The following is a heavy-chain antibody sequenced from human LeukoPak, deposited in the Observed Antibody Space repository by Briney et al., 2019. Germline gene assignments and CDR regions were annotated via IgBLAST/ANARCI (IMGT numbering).Heavy chain of an antibody. CDR2: IYYSGST. V-gene: IGHV4-39*07. CDR3: ARDSPYGSGSYFDY. Sequence: SETLSLTRTVSGGSISSSSYYWGWIRQPPGKGLEWIGSIYYSGSTYYNPSLKGRVTISVDTSKNQFSLKLSSVTAADTAVYYCARDSPYGSGSYFDYWGQGTLVTVSS. D-gene: IGHD3-10*01. J-gene: IGHJ4*02. CDR1: GGSISSSSYY.